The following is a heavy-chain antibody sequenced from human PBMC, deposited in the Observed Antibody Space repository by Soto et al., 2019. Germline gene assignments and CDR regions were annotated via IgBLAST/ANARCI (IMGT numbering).Heavy chain of an antibody. V-gene: IGHV3-11*01. D-gene: IGHD4-17*01. Sequence: QVQLVESGGDLVMPGGSLRLSCAASAFTFSDYYIHWIRRAPGKGLEWISYISGNGEVIQYAASARGRFTISRDNAENSVYLEMESLRDEDTALYYCARDVDADFRTDFDYWGRGTLVTVSS. CDR2: ISGNGEVI. J-gene: IGHJ4*02. CDR3: ARDVDADFRTDFDY. CDR1: AFTFSDYY.